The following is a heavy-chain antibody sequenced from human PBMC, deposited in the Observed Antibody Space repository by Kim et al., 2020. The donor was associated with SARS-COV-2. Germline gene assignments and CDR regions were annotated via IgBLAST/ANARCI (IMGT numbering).Heavy chain of an antibody. D-gene: IGHD3-16*02. Sequence: GGSLRLSCAASGFTFSSYEMNWVRQAPGKGLEWVSYISSSGSTIYYADSVKGRFTISRDNAKNSLYLQMNSLRAEDTAVYYCARDHLPDDYVWGSYRLGGLDAFDIWGQGTMVTVSS. CDR1: GFTFSSYE. CDR2: ISSSGSTI. V-gene: IGHV3-48*03. J-gene: IGHJ3*02. CDR3: ARDHLPDDYVWGSYRLGGLDAFDI.